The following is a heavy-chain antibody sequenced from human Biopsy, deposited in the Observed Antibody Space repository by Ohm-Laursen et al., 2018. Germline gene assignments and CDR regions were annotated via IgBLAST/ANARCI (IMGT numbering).Heavy chain of an antibody. V-gene: IGHV4-59*01. CDR1: GGSIINNY. Sequence: SETLSLTCTVSGGSIINNYWSWIRQPPGKGLEWIGYIYFTGSTNYNPSLKSRVTISVDTSKNQFSLRLSSVTAAGTAVYYCARDSGGMATILDAFDLWGQGTMVTVSP. CDR2: IYFTGST. J-gene: IGHJ3*01. CDR3: ARDSGGMATILDAFDL. D-gene: IGHD5-24*01.